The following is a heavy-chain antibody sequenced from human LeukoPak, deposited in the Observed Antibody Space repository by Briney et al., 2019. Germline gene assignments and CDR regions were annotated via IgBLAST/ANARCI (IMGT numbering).Heavy chain of an antibody. V-gene: IGHV5-51*01. CDR3: ATRYYYDSGSYSSFDY. CDR1: GYSFTNYW. J-gene: IGHJ4*02. Sequence: GESLKISCKGSGYSFTNYWSGWVRQMPGKGLEWMGIIYPGDSDTRYSPSFQGQVTISADKSISTAYLQWSSLKASDTAMYYCATRYYYDSGSYSSFDYWGQGTLVTVSS. CDR2: IYPGDSDT. D-gene: IGHD3-10*01.